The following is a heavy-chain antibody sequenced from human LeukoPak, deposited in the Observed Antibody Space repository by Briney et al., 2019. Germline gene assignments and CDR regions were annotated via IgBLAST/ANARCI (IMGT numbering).Heavy chain of an antibody. CDR2: IRSGSSYI. Sequence: GGCLRLSFEPSGFTFSTYTTNWVRPAPGKGGEWVSSIRSGSSYIYYADSVKGRFTISRDNAKNSLYLQMNSLTVEDTAVYYCAREYGSGWYDYWSQGTLVTVSS. D-gene: IGHD6-19*01. V-gene: IGHV3-21*01. CDR1: GFTFSTYT. J-gene: IGHJ4*02. CDR3: AREYGSGWYDY.